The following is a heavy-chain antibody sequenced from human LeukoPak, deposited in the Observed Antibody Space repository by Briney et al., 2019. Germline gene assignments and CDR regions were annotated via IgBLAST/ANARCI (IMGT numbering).Heavy chain of an antibody. J-gene: IGHJ6*02. CDR3: ARGGREIYYYYYGMDV. D-gene: IGHD1-26*01. V-gene: IGHV3-30*04. Sequence: GSSLRLSCAASGFTFNSYAIHWVRQAPGKGLEWVAVISYDGSTKYLAGSVKGRFTISRDNSKNTLYLQMNSLRVEDTAVYYCARGGREIYYYYYGMDVWGQGTTVTVSS. CDR2: ISYDGSTK. CDR1: GFTFNSYA.